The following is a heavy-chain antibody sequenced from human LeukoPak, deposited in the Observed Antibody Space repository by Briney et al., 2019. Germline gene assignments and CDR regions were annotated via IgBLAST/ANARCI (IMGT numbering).Heavy chain of an antibody. CDR2: TYYSGST. CDR1: GGSISSGDYY. J-gene: IGHJ5*02. CDR3: ARESVSDYDFWSGHNWFDP. D-gene: IGHD3-3*01. V-gene: IGHV4-30-4*02. Sequence: SETLSLTCTVSGGSISSGDYYWSWIRQPPGKGLEWIGYTYYSGSTYYNPSLKNRVSISVDTSKNQFSLKLSSVTAADTAVYYCARESVSDYDFWSGHNWFDPWGQGTLVTVSS.